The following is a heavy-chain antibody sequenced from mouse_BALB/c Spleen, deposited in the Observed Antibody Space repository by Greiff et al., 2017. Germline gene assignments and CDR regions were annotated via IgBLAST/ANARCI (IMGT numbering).Heavy chain of an antibody. J-gene: IGHJ4*01. V-gene: IGHV1S22*01. D-gene: IGHD1-3*01. CDR3: TSKGYAMDY. Sequence: LQQPGSELVRPGASVKLSCKASGYTFTSYWMHWVKQRPGQGLEWIGNIYPGSGSTNYDEKFKSKATLTVDTSSSTAYMQLSSLTSEDSAVYYCTSKGYAMDYWGQGTSVTVSS. CDR1: GYTFTSYW. CDR2: IYPGSGST.